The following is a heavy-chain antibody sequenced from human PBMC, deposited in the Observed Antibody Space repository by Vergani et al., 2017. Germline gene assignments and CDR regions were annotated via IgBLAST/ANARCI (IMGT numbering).Heavy chain of an antibody. CDR3: TTDPRYWGDGSGYWLRDHHYYGMDV. Sequence: EVQLVESGGGIVQPGGSLRLSCVASGFSFRNAWMNWVRRTPGKGLEWVCRIKSTFDRGTTDYAAAVKGSFTISRDDSKNTLFLQMNGLKTEDIGVYYCTTDPRYWGDGSGYWLRDHHYYGMDVWGQGTTVTVSS. J-gene: IGHJ6*02. D-gene: IGHD3-10*01. V-gene: IGHV3-15*07. CDR1: GFSFRNAW. CDR2: IKSTFDRGTT.